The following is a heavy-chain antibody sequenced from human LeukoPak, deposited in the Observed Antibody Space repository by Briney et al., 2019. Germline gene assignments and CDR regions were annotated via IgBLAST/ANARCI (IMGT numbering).Heavy chain of an antibody. CDR1: GGSISGQY. D-gene: IGHD3-3*01. J-gene: IGHJ3*02. V-gene: IGHV4-59*11. Sequence: PSETLSLTCSVSGGSISGQYWTWIRQPPGKRLEWIGYIYYSGSTNYNPSLKSRVTISIDTSKNPFSLKVRSVTAADTAVYYCARVYDFWSGYSEGAFDIWGQGTMVTVSS. CDR3: ARVYDFWSGYSEGAFDI. CDR2: IYYSGST.